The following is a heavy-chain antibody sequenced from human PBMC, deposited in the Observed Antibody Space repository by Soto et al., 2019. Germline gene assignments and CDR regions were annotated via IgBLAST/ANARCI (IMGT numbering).Heavy chain of an antibody. CDR3: ARDYGIGYYDYVWGLYNWFDP. Sequence: GGSLRLSCAASGFTFSSYWMHWVRQAPGKGLVWVSRINSDGSSTSYADSVKGRFTISRDNAKNTLYLQMNSLRAEDTAVYYCARDYGIGYYDYVWGLYNWFDPWGQGTLVTVSS. D-gene: IGHD3-16*01. V-gene: IGHV3-74*01. CDR2: INSDGSST. CDR1: GFTFSSYW. J-gene: IGHJ5*02.